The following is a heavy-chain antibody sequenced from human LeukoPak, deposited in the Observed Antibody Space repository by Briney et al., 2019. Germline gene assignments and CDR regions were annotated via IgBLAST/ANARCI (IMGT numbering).Heavy chain of an antibody. V-gene: IGHV3-20*01. CDR3: ARGNGDYDGATLLDF. CDR1: GLTFDDYC. J-gene: IGHJ4*02. D-gene: IGHD4-17*01. CDR2: INWNGGSI. Sequence: PGRSLRLSCAVSGLTFDDYCMRWVRQLPGKGREWVSGINWNGGSIGYADSVKGRFTISRDNAKNSLYLQMNSLRAEDTALYHCARGNGDYDGATLLDFWGQGTLVTVSS.